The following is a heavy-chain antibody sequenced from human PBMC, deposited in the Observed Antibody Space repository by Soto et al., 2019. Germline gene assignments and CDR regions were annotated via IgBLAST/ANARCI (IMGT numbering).Heavy chain of an antibody. D-gene: IGHD1-26*01. CDR1: GFTFSIYS. CDR2: IMPGGSHI. V-gene: IGHV3-48*01. J-gene: IGHJ3*02. CDR3: AIEKVGDTSVDVFDI. Sequence: PGGSLRLSCAASGFTFSIYSMNWVRQAPGKGLEWVSYIMPGGSHIFYADSVKGRFTISRDNAKNSLYLQMNSLRAEDTAVYYCAIEKVGDTSVDVFDIWGRGTMVTVSS.